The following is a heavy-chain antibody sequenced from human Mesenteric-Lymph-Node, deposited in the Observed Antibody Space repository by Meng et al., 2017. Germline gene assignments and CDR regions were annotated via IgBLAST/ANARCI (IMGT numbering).Heavy chain of an antibody. CDR1: EYRLTAYY. Sequence: ASVKVSCKASEYRLTAYYIHWVRQAPGQGLEWMGRINPNSGGTNYAQKFQGRVTMTRDTSISTAYMELSELRSDDTAVYYCARTLIIGDSSGYFPGAFWGQGTLVTVSS. CDR2: INPNSGGT. V-gene: IGHV1-2*06. CDR3: ARTLIIGDSSGYFPGAF. J-gene: IGHJ4*02. D-gene: IGHD3-22*01.